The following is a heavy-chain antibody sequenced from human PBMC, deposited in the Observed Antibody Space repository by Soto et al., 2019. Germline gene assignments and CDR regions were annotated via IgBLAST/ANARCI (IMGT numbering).Heavy chain of an antibody. D-gene: IGHD6-13*01. V-gene: IGHV3-30*02. J-gene: IGHJ3*01. CDR3: AKDQGIAASHGIN. CDR1: GFIFSIYG. Sequence: GGSLRLSCAASGFIFSIYGMHWVRQAPGKGLEWVAVIWYDGSNKYYADCVKGLFTLSRDNSKNTVYLHRNSLRAEDTAVYYCAKDQGIAASHGINWGQGTMVTVSS. CDR2: IWYDGSNK.